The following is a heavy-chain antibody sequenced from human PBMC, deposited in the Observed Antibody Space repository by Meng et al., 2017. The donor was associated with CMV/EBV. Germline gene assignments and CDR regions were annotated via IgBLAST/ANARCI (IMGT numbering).Heavy chain of an antibody. V-gene: IGHV3-7*03. CDR1: GFTFSSYW. J-gene: IGHJ6*02. D-gene: IGHD2-15*01. CDR2: IKQDGSEK. Sequence: GESLKISCAASGFTFSSYWMSWVRQAPGKGLEWVANIKQDGSEKYYVDSVKGRFTISRDNSKNTLYLQMNSLRAEDTAVYYCARDLKVVAATDYYYGMDVWGQGTTVTVSS. CDR3: ARDLKVVAATDYYYGMDV.